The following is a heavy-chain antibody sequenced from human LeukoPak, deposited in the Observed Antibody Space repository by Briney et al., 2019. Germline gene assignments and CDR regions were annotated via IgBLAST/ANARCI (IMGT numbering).Heavy chain of an antibody. CDR1: RVTFRRRY. D-gene: IGHD2-15*01. CDR2: IYAGGST. CDR3: ARGDCSGGSCYYDYFYGLDV. V-gene: IGHV3-66*02. J-gene: IGHJ6*02. Sequence: GGSLRLSCEASRVTFRRRYKSWVRQAPGKGLEWVSAIYAGGSTYYADSVKGRFTISRDNSKNTLYLQMNSLRAEDTAVYYCARGDCSGGSCYYDYFYGLDVWGQGTTVTVSS.